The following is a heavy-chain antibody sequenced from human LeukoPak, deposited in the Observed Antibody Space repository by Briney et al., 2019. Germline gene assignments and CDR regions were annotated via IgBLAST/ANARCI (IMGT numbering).Heavy chain of an antibody. CDR1: GVTFSGSA. CDR2: IRSEANSYAT. Sequence: GSLRLSCAASGVTFSGSAMHWVRQASGKGLEWVGRIRSEANSYATAYAASVKGRFTISRDDSKNTAYLQMNSLKTEDTAVYYCTTTSDYWGQGTLVTVSS. J-gene: IGHJ4*02. V-gene: IGHV3-73*01. CDR3: TTTSDY.